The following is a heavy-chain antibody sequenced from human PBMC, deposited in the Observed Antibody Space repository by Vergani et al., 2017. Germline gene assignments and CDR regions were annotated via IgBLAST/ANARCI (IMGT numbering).Heavy chain of an antibody. CDR1: GCTSSYYG. J-gene: IGHJ1*01. D-gene: IGHD1-1*01. Sequence: QVHLVESGGGVVQPGRSLRLSCVVSGCTSSYYGMHWVRQAPGKWLEWGAVISYDGTQKYYADSVKGRFTISRDNSKSTLYLQMNSLRTEDTAVYYCATKSCGTPGCQIGYFREWGQGTLVTVSS. V-gene: IGHV3-30*03. CDR2: ISYDGTQK. CDR3: ATKSCGTPGCQIGYFRE.